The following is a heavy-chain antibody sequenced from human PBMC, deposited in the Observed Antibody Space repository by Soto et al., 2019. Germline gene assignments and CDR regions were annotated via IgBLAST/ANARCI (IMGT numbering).Heavy chain of an antibody. Sequence: GGSLRLSCAASGFTFSSYVMSWVRQAPGKGLEWVSAISGSGGSTYYADSVKGRFTISRDNSKNTLYLQMNSLRAEDTAVYYCAKVRGTMVRGVIHFDYWGQGTLVTVS. CDR1: GFTFSSYV. V-gene: IGHV3-23*01. CDR3: AKVRGTMVRGVIHFDY. J-gene: IGHJ4*02. D-gene: IGHD3-10*01. CDR2: ISGSGGST.